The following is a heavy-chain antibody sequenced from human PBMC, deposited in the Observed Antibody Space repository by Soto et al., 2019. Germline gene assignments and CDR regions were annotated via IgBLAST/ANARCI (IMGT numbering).Heavy chain of an antibody. CDR1: VARVSGNSAA. Sequence: PSQTLSLTCGISVARVSGNSAAWTWTTQSPSRGLEWLGRTYYRSSRYNDYAVSVKSQVSVAPDTSNNQFWLHLSSVTPDDTPVYHSAREFPYYVSSGSYLDYGGPGAVVTVSS. J-gene: IGHJ4*02. D-gene: IGHD6-19*01. CDR2: TYYRSSRYN. V-gene: IGHV6-1*01. CDR3: AREFPYYVSSGSYLDY.